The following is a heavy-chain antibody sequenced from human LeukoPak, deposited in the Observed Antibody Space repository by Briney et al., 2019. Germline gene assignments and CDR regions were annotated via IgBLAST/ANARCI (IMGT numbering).Heavy chain of an antibody. D-gene: IGHD3-22*01. J-gene: IGHJ5*02. Sequence: SETLSLTCTVSGGSISSYYWSWIRQPAGKGLEWIGRIYTSGSTNYNPSLKSRVTMSVDTSKNQFSLKLSSVTAADTAVYYCARDTASASYYYDSSGYYLEHNWFDPWGQGTLVTVSS. CDR3: ARDTASASYYYDSSGYYLEHNWFDP. CDR1: GGSISSYY. CDR2: IYTSGST. V-gene: IGHV4-4*07.